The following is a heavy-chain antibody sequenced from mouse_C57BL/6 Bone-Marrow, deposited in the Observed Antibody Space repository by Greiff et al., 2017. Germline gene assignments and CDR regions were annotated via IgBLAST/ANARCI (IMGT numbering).Heavy chain of an antibody. Sequence: QVQLQQPGAELVRPGSSVKLSCKASGYTFTSYWMDWVKQRPGQGLEWIGNIYPSDSETHYNQKFKDKATLTVDKSSSTAYMQLSSLTSEDSAVYYCARSGANWDVRRYFDVWGTGTTVTVSS. J-gene: IGHJ1*03. CDR2: IYPSDSET. CDR3: ARSGANWDVRRYFDV. V-gene: IGHV1-61*01. CDR1: GYTFTSYW. D-gene: IGHD4-1*01.